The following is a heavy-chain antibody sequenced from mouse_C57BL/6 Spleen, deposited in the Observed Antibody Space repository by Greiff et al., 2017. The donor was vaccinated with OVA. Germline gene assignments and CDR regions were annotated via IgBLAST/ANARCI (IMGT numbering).Heavy chain of an antibody. V-gene: IGHV1-69*01. CDR1: GYTFTSYW. CDR2: IDPSDSYP. Sequence: QVQLQQPGAELVMPGASVKLSCKASGYTFTSYWMHWVKQRPGQGLEWIGEIDPSDSYPNYNQKFKGKSTLTVDKSSSTAYMQLSSLTSEDSAVYYCARNYGSSYFDYWGQGTTLTVSS. D-gene: IGHD1-1*01. CDR3: ARNYGSSYFDY. J-gene: IGHJ2*01.